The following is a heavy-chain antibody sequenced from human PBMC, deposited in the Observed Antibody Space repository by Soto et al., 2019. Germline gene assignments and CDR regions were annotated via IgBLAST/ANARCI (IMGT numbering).Heavy chain of an antibody. Sequence: SETLSLTCTVSGGSISSYYWSWIRQPPGKGLEWIGYIYYSGSTNYNPSLKSRVTISVDTSKNQFSLKLSSVTAADTAVYYCASSKRTRGSYIKIDAFDIWGQGTMVTVSS. D-gene: IGHD2-15*01. J-gene: IGHJ3*02. CDR2: IYYSGST. V-gene: IGHV4-59*08. CDR3: ASSKRTRGSYIKIDAFDI. CDR1: GGSISSYY.